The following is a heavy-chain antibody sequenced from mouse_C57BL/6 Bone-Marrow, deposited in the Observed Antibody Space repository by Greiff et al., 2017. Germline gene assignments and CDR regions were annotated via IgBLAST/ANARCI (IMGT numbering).Heavy chain of an antibody. Sequence: QVQLQQSGAELVRPGASVTLSCKASGYTFTDYEMHWVKQTPVHGLEWIGAIDPETGGTAYNQKFKGKAILTADKSSSTAYMELRSLTSEDSAVYYCTPIRVVATDWYFDVWGTGTTVTVSS. CDR2: IDPETGGT. CDR1: GYTFTDYE. J-gene: IGHJ1*03. D-gene: IGHD1-1*01. CDR3: TPIRVVATDWYFDV. V-gene: IGHV1-15*01.